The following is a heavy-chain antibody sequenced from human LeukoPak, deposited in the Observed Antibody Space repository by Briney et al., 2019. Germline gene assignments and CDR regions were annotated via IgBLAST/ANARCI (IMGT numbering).Heavy chain of an antibody. V-gene: IGHV1-2*02. CDR2: MNPNSGGT. CDR3: ARAFYCSSTSCARFDP. J-gene: IGHJ5*02. CDR1: GYTFTSYD. D-gene: IGHD2-2*01. Sequence: GASVKVSCKASGYTFTSYDINWVRQATGQGLEWMGWMNPNSGGTNYAQKFQGRVTMTRDTSISTAYMELSRLRSDDTAVYYCARAFYCSSTSCARFDPWGQGTLVTVSS.